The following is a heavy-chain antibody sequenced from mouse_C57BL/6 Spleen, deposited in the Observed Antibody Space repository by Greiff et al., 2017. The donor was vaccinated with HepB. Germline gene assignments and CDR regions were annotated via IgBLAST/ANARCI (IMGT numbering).Heavy chain of an antibody. CDR2: IDPKSGST. CDR3: RDGTYFDV. D-gene: IGHD3-3*01. Sequence: VQLQQPGAELVKPGASVKLSCKASGYTFTSYWMHWVKQRPEQGLEWIGMIDPKSGSTNYNEKFKSKATLTVDKSSSTAYMQLSSLTAEDSAVYYCRDGTYFDVWGTGTTVTVAS. V-gene: IGHV1-64*01. CDR1: GYTFTSYW. J-gene: IGHJ1*03.